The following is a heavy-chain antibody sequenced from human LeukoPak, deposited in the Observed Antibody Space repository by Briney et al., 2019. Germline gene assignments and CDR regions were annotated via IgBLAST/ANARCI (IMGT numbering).Heavy chain of an antibody. D-gene: IGHD3-10*01. CDR3: ASLGGGWFGEFFQRPSDF. CDR1: GFTFSSYG. Sequence: GGSLRLSCAASGFTFSSYGMHWVRQAPGKGLEWMALISFDGRSEYYADSVKGRFTISRDNSRSTVFLQMNSLRTDDTAIYYCASLGGGWFGEFFQRPSDFWGQGTQVTVSS. V-gene: IGHV3-30*03. CDR2: ISFDGRSE. J-gene: IGHJ4*02.